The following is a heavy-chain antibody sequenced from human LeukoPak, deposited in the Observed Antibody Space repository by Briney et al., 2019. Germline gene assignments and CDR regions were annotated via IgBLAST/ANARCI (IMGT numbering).Heavy chain of an antibody. J-gene: IGHJ4*02. D-gene: IGHD3-10*01. V-gene: IGHV1-8*03. CDR3: ARVLEWFGELSGY. Sequence: ASVKVSCKASGYTFTSYDINWVRQATGQGLEWMGWMNPNSGNTGYAQKFQGRVTITRDTSISTAYMELSRLRSDDTAVYYCARVLEWFGELSGYWGQGTLVTVSS. CDR1: GYTFTSYD. CDR2: MNPNSGNT.